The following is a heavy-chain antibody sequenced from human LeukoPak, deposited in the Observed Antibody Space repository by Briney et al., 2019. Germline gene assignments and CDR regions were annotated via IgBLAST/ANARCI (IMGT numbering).Heavy chain of an antibody. V-gene: IGHV1-69*02. CDR2: IIPILGIA. D-gene: IGHD1-26*01. CDR3: ARAPVIVGATIFDY. Sequence: SVKVSCKASGGTFSSYTISWVRQAPGQGLEWMGRIIPILGIANYAQRFQGRVTITADKSTSTAYMELSSLRSEDTAVYYCARAPVIVGATIFDYWGQGTLVTVSS. J-gene: IGHJ4*02. CDR1: GGTFSSYT.